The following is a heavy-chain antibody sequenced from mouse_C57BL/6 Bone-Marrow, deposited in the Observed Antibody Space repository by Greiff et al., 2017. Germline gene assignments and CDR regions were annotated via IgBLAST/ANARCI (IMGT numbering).Heavy chain of an antibody. CDR3: ARAPGGSGYTFAY. CDR2: ISDGGSYT. V-gene: IGHV5-4*01. CDR1: GFTFSSYA. Sequence: EVQLVESGGGLVKPGGSLKLSCAASGFTFSSYAMSWVRQTPEKRLEWVATISDGGSYTYYPDNVKGRFTISRDNAKNNLYLQMSHLKSEDTAMYYCARAPGGSGYTFAYWGQGTLVTVSA. J-gene: IGHJ3*01. D-gene: IGHD3-2*02.